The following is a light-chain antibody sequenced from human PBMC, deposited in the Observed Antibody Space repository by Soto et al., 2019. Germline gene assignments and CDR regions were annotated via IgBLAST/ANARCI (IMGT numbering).Light chain of an antibody. CDR3: QQGHNWPLT. CDR1: QSINCE. V-gene: IGKV3-15*01. J-gene: IGKJ2*01. Sequence: EIVMTQSPATLSLSPGERAALSCRASQSINCEFAWYQQKPGQPPRLLIYGASTRATGVPARFTGSESGSEFTLTISGLQSEDFAVYYCQQGHNWPLTFGQGTRLEI. CDR2: GAS.